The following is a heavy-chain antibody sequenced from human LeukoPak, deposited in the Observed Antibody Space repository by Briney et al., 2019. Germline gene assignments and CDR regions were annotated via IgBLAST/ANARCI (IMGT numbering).Heavy chain of an antibody. CDR3: AKVPSSSGRGYFDY. CDR1: GFTLASYW. Sequence: GGSLRLSCAASGFTLASYWMSWVRLAPGKGLEWVANIKQDGSEKYYVDSVKGRFTISRDNSKNTLYLQMNSLRAEDTAVYYCAKVPSSSGRGYFDYWGQGTLVTVSS. CDR2: IKQDGSEK. D-gene: IGHD6-19*01. V-gene: IGHV3-7*03. J-gene: IGHJ4*02.